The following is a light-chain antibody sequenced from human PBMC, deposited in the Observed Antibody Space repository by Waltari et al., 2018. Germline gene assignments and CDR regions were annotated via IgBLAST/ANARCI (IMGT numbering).Light chain of an antibody. V-gene: IGLV2-14*01. CDR3: SSYTSSSPVV. J-gene: IGLJ2*01. CDR1: SRDVGGYNY. Sequence: QSALTQPASVSGSPGQSITISCTGTSRDVGGYNYVPWYQQHPGKAPKLMIYEVSNRPSGGSNRFSGSKSGNTASLTISGLQAEDEADYYCSSYTSSSPVVFGGGTKLTVL. CDR2: EVS.